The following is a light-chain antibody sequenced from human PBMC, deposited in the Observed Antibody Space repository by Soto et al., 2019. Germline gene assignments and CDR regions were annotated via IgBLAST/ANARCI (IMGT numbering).Light chain of an antibody. CDR3: QYLGA. CDR1: QTIGIS. V-gene: IGKV3-15*01. CDR2: GAS. J-gene: IGKJ2*01. Sequence: EMDMTQSPATLSVSPGESATLSCRAAQTIGISLGWYQQKPGQAPRLLIYGASIRATGIPARFSGTGSGTEFTLTLRSLQSEDSAIYYCQYLGAFGQGTKLEIK.